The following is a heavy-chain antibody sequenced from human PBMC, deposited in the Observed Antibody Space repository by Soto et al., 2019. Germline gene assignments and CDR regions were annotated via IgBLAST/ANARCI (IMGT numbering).Heavy chain of an antibody. D-gene: IGHD3-22*01. CDR1: GGSISSGDYY. Sequence: QVQLQESGPGLVKPSQTLSLTCTVSGGSISSGDYYWSWIRQPPGKGLEWIGYIYYSGSTYYNPSLKSRVTISVDTSKNQFSLKLSSVTAADTAVYYCAGHTYYYDSSGYPAFDPWGQGTLVTVSS. V-gene: IGHV4-30-4*01. CDR3: AGHTYYYDSSGYPAFDP. J-gene: IGHJ5*02. CDR2: IYYSGST.